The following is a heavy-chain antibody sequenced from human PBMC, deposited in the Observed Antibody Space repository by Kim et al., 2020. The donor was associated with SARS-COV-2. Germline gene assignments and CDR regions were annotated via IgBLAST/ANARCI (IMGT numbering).Heavy chain of an antibody. Sequence: ASVKVSCKASGYTFTSYYMHWVRQAPGQGLEWMGIINPSGGSTSYAQKFQGRVTMTRDTSTSTVYMELSSLRSEDTAVYYCAREESSIAVAYEFRKYQFDYWGQGTLVTVSS. CDR1: GYTFTSYY. CDR3: AREESSIAVAYEFRKYQFDY. CDR2: INPSGGST. D-gene: IGHD6-19*01. J-gene: IGHJ4*02. V-gene: IGHV1-46*01.